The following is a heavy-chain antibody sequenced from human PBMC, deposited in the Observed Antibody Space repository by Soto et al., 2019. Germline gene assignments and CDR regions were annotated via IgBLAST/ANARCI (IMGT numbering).Heavy chain of an antibody. V-gene: IGHV2-5*01. CDR1: GFSLSGGGVG. CDR2: IYWNDVK. J-gene: IGHJ5*02. Sequence: SGPTLVNPRQTLTLTCTFSGFSLSGGGVGVGWIRQPPGKALEWVALIYWNDVKRYSPSLKSMLTITKDTSRNQVVLTMTNMDPVDTATYYCAHKMDTVDWFGPWGRGTLVTVSS. CDR3: AHKMDTVDWFGP. D-gene: IGHD5-18*01.